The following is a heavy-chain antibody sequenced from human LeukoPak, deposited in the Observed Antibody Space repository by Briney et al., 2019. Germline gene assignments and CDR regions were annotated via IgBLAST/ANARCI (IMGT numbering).Heavy chain of an antibody. V-gene: IGHV4-39*02. CDR1: GVSISSSNSY. CDR3: ARESYSGSYLFGY. D-gene: IGHD1-26*01. CDR2: IYYSGNT. J-gene: IGHJ4*02. Sequence: SETLSLTCTVSGVSISSSNSYWGWIRQPPGKGLEWIGSIYYSGNTYYNASLKSQVSISIDTSKNQFSLRLTSVTAADTAVYYCARESYSGSYLFGYWGQGTLVTVSS.